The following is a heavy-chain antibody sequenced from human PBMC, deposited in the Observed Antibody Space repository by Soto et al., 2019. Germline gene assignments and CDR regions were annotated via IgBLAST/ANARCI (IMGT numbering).Heavy chain of an antibody. CDR3: ARDRGSHSIYDILTGYPTSLDY. CDR2: IWYDGSNK. J-gene: IGHJ4*02. CDR1: GFTFSSYG. Sequence: PGGSLRLSCAASGFTFSSYGMHWVRQAPGKGLEWVAVIWYDGSNKYYADSVKGRFTISRDNSKNTLYLQMNSLRAEDTAVYYCARDRGSHSIYDILTGYPTSLDYWGQGTLVTVSS. D-gene: IGHD3-9*01. V-gene: IGHV3-33*01.